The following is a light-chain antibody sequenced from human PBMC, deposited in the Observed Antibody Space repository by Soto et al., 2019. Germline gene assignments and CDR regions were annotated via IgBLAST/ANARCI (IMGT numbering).Light chain of an antibody. CDR2: AAS. V-gene: IGKV3-15*01. CDR1: QSVGSN. CDR3: QQYNNWS. Sequence: EIVMTQSPDTLSVSPGERATLSCRASQSVGSNLARYQQKPGQAPRLLIYAASTRATGIPARFSGSGSGTEFTLTISSLQSEDFAVYYCQQYNNWSFGQGTRLEIK. J-gene: IGKJ5*01.